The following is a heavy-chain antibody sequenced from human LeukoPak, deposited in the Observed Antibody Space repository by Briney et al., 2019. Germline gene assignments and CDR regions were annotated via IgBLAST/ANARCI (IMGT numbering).Heavy chain of an antibody. D-gene: IGHD6-19*01. CDR1: GFTSSGYI. CDR2: IGTSGNTI. Sequence: GGSLRLSCAASGFTSSGYIMNWVRQAPGKGREWVSFIGTSGNTIYYGDSVKGRFTVSMDNAKNSLYLQMNSLRAEDTAVYYCARDQWLDYWGRGTLVTVSS. V-gene: IGHV3-48*01. CDR3: ARDQWLDY. J-gene: IGHJ4*02.